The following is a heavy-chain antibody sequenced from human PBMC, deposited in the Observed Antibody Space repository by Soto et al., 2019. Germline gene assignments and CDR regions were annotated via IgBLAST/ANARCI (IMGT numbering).Heavy chain of an antibody. CDR3: ARNKGTSYSDY. Sequence: QVHLVESGGGVVQPGRSLRLSCAASGFTFSDYGMHWVRQAPGKGLEWVALIWFDGSSKYYADSVKGRFTISRDISRNTVYLQMNSLRAEDTAVHYCARNKGTSYSDYWGQGTLVTVSS. CDR2: IWFDGSSK. CDR1: GFTFSDYG. V-gene: IGHV3-33*01. J-gene: IGHJ4*02.